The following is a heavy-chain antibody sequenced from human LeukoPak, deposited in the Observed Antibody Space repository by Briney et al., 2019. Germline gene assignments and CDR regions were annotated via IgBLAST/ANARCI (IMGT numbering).Heavy chain of an antibody. V-gene: IGHV4-59*12. CDR3: ARGDVISITRFRPRPYLDY. D-gene: IGHD1-20*01. CDR2: IYSSGST. Sequence: SETLSLTCTVSGGSMSTYFWSWVRQPPGKGLEWIGYIYSSGSTNYNPSLKSRVTISVDTSKNQFSLEMRSVTAADTAVYYCARGDVISITRFRPRPYLDYWGQGTLVTVSS. J-gene: IGHJ4*02. CDR1: GGSMSTYF.